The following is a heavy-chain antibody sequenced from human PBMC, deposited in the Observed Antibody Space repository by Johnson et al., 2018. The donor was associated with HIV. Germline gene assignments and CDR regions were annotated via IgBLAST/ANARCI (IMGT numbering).Heavy chain of an antibody. J-gene: IGHJ3*02. V-gene: IGHV3-48*01. CDR3: ANVRWPDAFDI. D-gene: IGHD4-23*01. CDR2: INSIGSTI. CDR1: GFTFRSYD. Sequence: VQLVESGGGLIQPGGSLRLSCAASGFTFRSYDMHWVRQAPGKGLEWVSYINSIGSTIYYADSVKGRFTISRDNSKNTLYLQMNSLRAEDTAVYYCANVRWPDAFDIWGQGTMVAVSS.